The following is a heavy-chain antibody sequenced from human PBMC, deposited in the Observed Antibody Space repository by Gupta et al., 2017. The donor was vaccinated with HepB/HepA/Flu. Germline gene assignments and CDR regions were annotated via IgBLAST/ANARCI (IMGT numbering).Heavy chain of an antibody. D-gene: IGHD6-6*01. CDR1: GASMGAGAYH. CDR3: ARGTDSSTLNWGWFDP. Sequence: QVHLQESGPGLVKPSQTLSLTCTVSGASMGAGAYHGSWLRQHPEKGLEWIGYIYYSGTMYYNPSLKSRVTISVDTSKNQFSVTLSSVTAADTAMYYCARGTDSSTLNWGWFDPWGQGILVTVSS. V-gene: IGHV4-31*03. CDR2: IYYSGTM. J-gene: IGHJ5*02.